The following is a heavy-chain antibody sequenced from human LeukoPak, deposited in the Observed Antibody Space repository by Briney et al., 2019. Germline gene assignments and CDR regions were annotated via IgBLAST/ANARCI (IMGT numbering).Heavy chain of an antibody. V-gene: IGHV4-39*07. CDR2: IYHSGST. D-gene: IGHD6-13*01. CDR3: ARVRAAAGTDY. CDR1: GGSISSSSYY. J-gene: IGHJ4*02. Sequence: SETLSLTCTVSGGSISSSSYYWGWIRQPPGKGLEWIGSIYHSGSTYYNPSLKSRVTISVDTSKNQFSLKLSSVTAADTAVYYCARVRAAAGTDYWGQGTLVTVSS.